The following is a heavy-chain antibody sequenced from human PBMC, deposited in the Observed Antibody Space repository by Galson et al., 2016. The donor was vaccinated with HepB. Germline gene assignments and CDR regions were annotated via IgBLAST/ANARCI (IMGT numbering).Heavy chain of an antibody. D-gene: IGHD3-10*01. V-gene: IGHV3-53*01. CDR2: ISGRDIT. J-gene: IGHJ4*02. Sequence: SLRLSCAASGFIASNNHMTWVRQGPGKGLEWVSLISGRDITFYADSVKGRFTISRDNTKNSLFLQMNSLRAEDTAVYYCARDATRGGDFDHWAQGTLVIVSS. CDR1: GFIASNNH. CDR3: ARDATRGGDFDH.